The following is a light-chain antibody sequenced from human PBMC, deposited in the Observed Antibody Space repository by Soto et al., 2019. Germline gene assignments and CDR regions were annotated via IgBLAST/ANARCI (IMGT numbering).Light chain of an antibody. Sequence: QSALTQPASVPGSPGQSITISCTGTSSDVGAYDYVSWYQQHPGKVPKLMIYNVNNRPSGVSNRFSGSKSGNTASLTISGLQADDEGDYYCSSYATSSHLVVFGGGTKLTVL. V-gene: IGLV2-14*01. J-gene: IGLJ2*01. CDR2: NVN. CDR1: SSDVGAYDY. CDR3: SSYATSSHLVV.